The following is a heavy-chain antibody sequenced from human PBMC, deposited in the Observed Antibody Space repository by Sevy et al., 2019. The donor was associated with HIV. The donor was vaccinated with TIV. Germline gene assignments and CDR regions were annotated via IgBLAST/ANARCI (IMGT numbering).Heavy chain of an antibody. Sequence: ASVKVSCMVSGYTLSKLSMHWVRQAPGKGPEWMGGFDPEDGETIYAQKFQGRVTMTEDTSTQTAYMELSSLRSEDTAVYYCATLDFWGDYPLYCMDVWGQGTTVTVSS. V-gene: IGHV1-24*01. D-gene: IGHD3-3*01. J-gene: IGHJ6*02. CDR2: FDPEDGET. CDR3: ATLDFWGDYPLYCMDV. CDR1: GYTLSKLS.